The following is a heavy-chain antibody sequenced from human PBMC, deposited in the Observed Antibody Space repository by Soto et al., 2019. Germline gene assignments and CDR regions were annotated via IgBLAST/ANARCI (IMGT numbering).Heavy chain of an antibody. CDR1: DGSISSYY. D-gene: IGHD1-26*01. CDR3: AAFPSGTYLFGL. J-gene: IGHJ4*02. V-gene: IGHV4-59*01. CDR2: IYGTGTT. Sequence: PSETLSLTCTVSDGSISSYYWSWIRQPPGKGLEWIGYIYGTGTTNYAPSLKNRVTMSLHTSKNQFSLTLSSVTAADTAMYYCAAFPSGTYLFGLWGPGTLVTVSS.